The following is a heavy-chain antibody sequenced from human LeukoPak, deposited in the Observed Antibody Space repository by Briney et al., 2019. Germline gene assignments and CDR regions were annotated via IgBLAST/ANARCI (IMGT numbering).Heavy chain of an antibody. J-gene: IGHJ5*02. Sequence: ASVKVSCKASGYTFTSYHMHWVRRAPGQGLEWMGIINPSGGSTSYAQKFQGRVTMTRDTSTSTVYMELSSLGSEDTAVYYCARALFVVVEWFDPWGQGTLVTVSS. CDR3: ARALFVVVEWFDP. CDR2: INPSGGST. D-gene: IGHD2-2*01. CDR1: GYTFTSYH. V-gene: IGHV1-46*01.